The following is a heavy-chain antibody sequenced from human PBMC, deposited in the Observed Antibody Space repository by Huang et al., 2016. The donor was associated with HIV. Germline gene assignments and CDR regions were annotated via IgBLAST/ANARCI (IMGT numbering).Heavy chain of an antibody. J-gene: IGHJ5*02. V-gene: IGHV4-30-4*08. Sequence: QVQLQESGPGPVKPSQTLSLTCTVSGDSIRRVGYLWSWIRQSPGKGLGWIGSLSYTGTTAYNPSLSSRVTMSVDTSKNQFSLRLTSVTAEDTAVYYCARDRITQCNGGRCYSDWSDPWGQGTLVIVSS. CDR2: LSYTGTT. CDR3: ARDRITQCNGGRCYSDWSDP. D-gene: IGHD2-15*01. CDR1: GDSIRRVGYL.